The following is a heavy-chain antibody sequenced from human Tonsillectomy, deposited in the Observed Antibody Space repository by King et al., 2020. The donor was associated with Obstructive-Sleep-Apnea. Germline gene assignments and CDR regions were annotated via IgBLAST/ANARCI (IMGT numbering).Heavy chain of an antibody. Sequence: VQLVESGGGVVQPGGSRSLSCAAPGITFSSYAIHWVRQVPGRGLGWLAFIRDDGSEKYYADSVKGRLTITRDNSKKTGYLQMNSRGAEDTAVYYCAKDKIGVIRPHKNYFDYWGQGTLVTVSS. CDR2: IRDDGSEK. V-gene: IGHV3-30*02. CDR1: GITFSSYA. CDR3: AKDKIGVIRPHKNYFDY. J-gene: IGHJ4*02. D-gene: IGHD2/OR15-2a*01.